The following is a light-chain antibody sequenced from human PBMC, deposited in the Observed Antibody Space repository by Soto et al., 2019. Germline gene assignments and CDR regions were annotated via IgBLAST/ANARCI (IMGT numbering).Light chain of an antibody. CDR1: TSDVGGFDY. Sequence: QSALTQPASVSGSPGQSITVSCTGTTSDVGGFDYVSWYQQHPGKAPKLMIFDVSNRPSGVSDRFSGSKSGNTASLTISGLQAEDEADYYCSSYTTTGTQVFRTGTKVTVL. CDR2: DVS. V-gene: IGLV2-14*03. J-gene: IGLJ1*01. CDR3: SSYTTTGTQV.